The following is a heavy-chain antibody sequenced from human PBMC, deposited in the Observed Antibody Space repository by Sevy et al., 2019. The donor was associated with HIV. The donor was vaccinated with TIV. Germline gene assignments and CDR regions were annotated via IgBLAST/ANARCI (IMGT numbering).Heavy chain of an antibody. Sequence: GGSLRLSCEASGFTFSSYSMNWVRQAPGKGLEWVSYISSSSSTIYYADSVKGRFTISRDNAKNSLYLQMNSLRDEDTAVYYCARAGASRNWNDLCYWGQGTLVTVSS. J-gene: IGHJ4*02. CDR2: ISSSSSTI. CDR1: GFTFSSYS. CDR3: ARAGASRNWNDLCY. D-gene: IGHD1-1*01. V-gene: IGHV3-48*02.